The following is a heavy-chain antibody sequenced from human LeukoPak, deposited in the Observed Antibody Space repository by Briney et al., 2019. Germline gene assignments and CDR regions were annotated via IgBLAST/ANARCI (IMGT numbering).Heavy chain of an antibody. CDR1: GGSINSGTYY. CDR3: ARRADIVVVPAAIWFGP. CDR2: INHSGST. J-gene: IGHJ5*02. D-gene: IGHD2-2*01. Sequence: SETLSLTCTVSGGSINSGTYYWGWIRQPPGKGLEWIGEINHSGSTNYNPSLKSRVTISVDTSENQFSLKLSSVTAADTAVYYCARRADIVVVPAAIWFGPWGHGTLVTVSS. V-gene: IGHV4-39*07.